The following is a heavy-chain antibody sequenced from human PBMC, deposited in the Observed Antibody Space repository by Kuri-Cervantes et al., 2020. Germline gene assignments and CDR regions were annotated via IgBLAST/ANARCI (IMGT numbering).Heavy chain of an antibody. CDR2: ITHSGST. Sequence: SETLSLTCAVYGGSFSDYYWTWIRQPPGKGLEWIGEITHSGSTNYNPSLKSRVTISVDTSKNQFSLKLSSVTAADTAVYYCARSELFGVVILYFDYWGQGTLVTVSS. CDR3: ARSELFGVVILYFDY. J-gene: IGHJ4*02. V-gene: IGHV4-34*01. CDR1: GGSFSDYY. D-gene: IGHD3-3*01.